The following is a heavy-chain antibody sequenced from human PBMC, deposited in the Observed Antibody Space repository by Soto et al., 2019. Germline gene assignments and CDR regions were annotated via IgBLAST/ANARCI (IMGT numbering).Heavy chain of an antibody. Sequence: PGGSLRLSCAASGFTFSSYDMHWVRQATGKGLEWVSAIGTAGDTYYPGSVKGRFTISRENAKNSLYLQMNSLRAGDTAVYYCARAGYSSGWSQYYYYYMDVWGKGTTVTVYS. J-gene: IGHJ6*03. CDR2: IGTAGDT. V-gene: IGHV3-13*01. CDR3: ARAGYSSGWSQYYYYYMDV. CDR1: GFTFSSYD. D-gene: IGHD6-19*01.